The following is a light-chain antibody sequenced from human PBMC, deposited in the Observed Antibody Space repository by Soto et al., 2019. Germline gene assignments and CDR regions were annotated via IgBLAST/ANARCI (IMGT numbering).Light chain of an antibody. Sequence: QSALTQPASVSGSPGQSITISCTGTSSDVGDYDYVSWYQQHPGKAPKLMIYDVNNRPSGFSNRFSGSKSGNTASLTISGLQAEDEADYYCSSYTSSSRVVFGGGTKLTVL. CDR2: DVN. J-gene: IGLJ2*01. CDR1: SSDVGDYDY. V-gene: IGLV2-14*03. CDR3: SSYTSSSRVV.